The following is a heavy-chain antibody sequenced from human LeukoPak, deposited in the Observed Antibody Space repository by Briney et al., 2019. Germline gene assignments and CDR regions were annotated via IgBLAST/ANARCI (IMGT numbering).Heavy chain of an antibody. CDR1: GFPFVTYW. V-gene: IGHV3-74*01. J-gene: IGHJ4*02. CDR2: LNTDGSSP. D-gene: IGHD2-2*01. CDR3: SRGTAEPAFIDY. Sequence: PGGSLRLSCAASGFPFVTYWMHWVRQAPGKGLVWVSHLNTDGSSPTYGDSAKGRFTVSRDNAKSTLFLQLNSLRVEDTAVYYCSRGTAEPAFIDYWGEGTLVTVSS.